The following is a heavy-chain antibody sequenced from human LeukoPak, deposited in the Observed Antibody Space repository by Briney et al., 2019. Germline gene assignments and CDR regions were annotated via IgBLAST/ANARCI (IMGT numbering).Heavy chain of an antibody. J-gene: IGHJ4*02. D-gene: IGHD6-19*01. CDR1: GGSISSYY. Sequence: PSETLSLTCTVSGGSISSYYWSWIRQPPGKGLEWIGYIYYSGTTNYNPSLKSRVTISVDTPKNQFSLKLSSVTAADTAVYYCARGGHSSGYNRGYYFDYWGQGTLVTVSS. V-gene: IGHV4-59*12. CDR3: ARGGHSSGYNRGYYFDY. CDR2: IYYSGTT.